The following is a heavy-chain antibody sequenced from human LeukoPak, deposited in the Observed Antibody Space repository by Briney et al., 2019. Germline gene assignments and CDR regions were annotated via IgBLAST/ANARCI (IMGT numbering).Heavy chain of an antibody. J-gene: IGHJ4*02. CDR3: ARATWDS. Sequence: GGSLRLSCAASGFTFSDYTMNWVRQAPGKGLEWVSSISPSSSYMYYADSVKGRFTISRDNTKNSLYLQMNSLRAEDTAVYYCARATWDSWGQGALVTVSS. V-gene: IGHV3-21*01. CDR2: ISPSSSYM. CDR1: GFTFSDYT. D-gene: IGHD2-15*01.